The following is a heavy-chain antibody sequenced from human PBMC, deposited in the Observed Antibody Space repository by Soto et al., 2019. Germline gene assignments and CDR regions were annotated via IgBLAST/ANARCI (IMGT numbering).Heavy chain of an antibody. D-gene: IGHD3-22*01. Sequence: PGESLRLSCAASGFTFSSYSMNWVRQAPGKGLEWVSSISSSSSYIYYADSVKGRFTISRDNAKNSLYLQMNSLRAEDTAVYYCARVLAYYYDSSGGRGAFDIWGQGTMVTVSS. CDR3: ARVLAYYYDSSGGRGAFDI. J-gene: IGHJ3*02. CDR2: ISSSSSYI. V-gene: IGHV3-21*01. CDR1: GFTFSSYS.